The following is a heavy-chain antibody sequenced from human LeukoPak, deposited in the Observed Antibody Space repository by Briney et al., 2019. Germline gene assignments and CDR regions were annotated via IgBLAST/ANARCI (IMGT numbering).Heavy chain of an antibody. CDR1: GFTFSDYY. D-gene: IGHD5-18*01. CDR3: ARGGYTYGPATLGALDI. J-gene: IGHJ3*02. V-gene: IGHV3-74*01. CDR2: INGDGTMT. Sequence: GGSLRLSCAASGFTFSDYYLHWVRQAPGKGLVWVSRINGDGTMTIYEDSVKGRFTISRDNAKNTLYLQMNSVRAEDTAVYYCARGGYTYGPATLGALDIWGQGAMVPVSS.